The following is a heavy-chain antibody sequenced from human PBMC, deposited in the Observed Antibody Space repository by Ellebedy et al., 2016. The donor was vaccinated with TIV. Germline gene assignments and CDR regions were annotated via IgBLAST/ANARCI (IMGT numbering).Heavy chain of an antibody. J-gene: IGHJ4*02. V-gene: IGHV2-5*01. D-gene: IGHD6-6*01. CDR3: AHRRPAARPWYFDY. CDR2: IYWNDGE. Sequence: SGPTLVKPTQTLTLTCTFSGFSLSTNGVGVGWIRQSPGKALDWLALIYWNDGETYNPSLKSRLTITKDTSKNQVVLTMTNMDPVDTATYYCAHRRPAARPWYFDYWGQGTLVTVSS. CDR1: GFSLSTNGVG.